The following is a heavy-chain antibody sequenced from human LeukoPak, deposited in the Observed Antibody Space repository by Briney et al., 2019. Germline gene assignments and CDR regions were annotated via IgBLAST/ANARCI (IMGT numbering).Heavy chain of an antibody. V-gene: IGHV1-2*02. D-gene: IGHD1-26*01. J-gene: IGHJ4*02. CDR1: GYTFTGYY. Sequence: ASVKVSCKASGYTFTGYYMHWVRQAPGQGLEWMGWITPNSGGKNYAQKFQGRVTMTRDTAISTAYMELSRLRSDDTAVYYCAREVFGATMIDYWGQGTLVTVSS. CDR3: AREVFGATMIDY. CDR2: ITPNSGGK.